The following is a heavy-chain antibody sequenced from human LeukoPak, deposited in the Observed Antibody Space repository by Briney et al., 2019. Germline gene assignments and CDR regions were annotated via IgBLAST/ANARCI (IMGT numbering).Heavy chain of an antibody. CDR2: ISSSSSYI. V-gene: IGHV3-21*01. CDR1: GFTFSSYS. Sequence: GGSLRLPCAASGFTFSSYSMNWVRQAPGKGLEWVSSISSSSSYIYYADSVKGRFTISGDNAKNSLYLQMNSLRAEDTAVYYCARSWLLAAAGTYDYWGQGTLVTVSS. CDR3: ARSWLLAAAGTYDY. J-gene: IGHJ4*02. D-gene: IGHD6-13*01.